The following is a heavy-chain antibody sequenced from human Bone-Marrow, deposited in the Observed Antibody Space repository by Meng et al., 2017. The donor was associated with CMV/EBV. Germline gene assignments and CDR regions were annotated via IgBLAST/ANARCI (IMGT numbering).Heavy chain of an antibody. CDR3: ATIGEYSSSWYHRLDY. J-gene: IGHJ4*02. D-gene: IGHD6-13*01. CDR2: ISSSSSYI. Sequence: GESLKIYCAASGFTFSSYSMNWVRQAPGKGLEWVSSISSSSSYIYYADSVKGRFTISRDNAKNSLYLQMNSLRAEDTAVYYCATIGEYSSSWYHRLDYWGQGTLVTVSS. CDR1: GFTFSSYS. V-gene: IGHV3-21*01.